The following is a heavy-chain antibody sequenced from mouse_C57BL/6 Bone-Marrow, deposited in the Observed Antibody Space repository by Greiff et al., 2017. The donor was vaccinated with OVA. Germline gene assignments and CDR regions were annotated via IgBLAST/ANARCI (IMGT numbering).Heavy chain of an antibody. D-gene: IGHD1-1*01. V-gene: IGHV1-69*01. J-gene: IGHJ3*01. CDR3: ARSFYYYGSSLAY. Sequence: QVHVKQPGAELVMPGASVKLSCKASGYTFTSYWMHWVKQRPGQGLEWIGEIDPSDSYTNYNQKFKGKSTLTVDKSSSTAYMQLSSLTSEDSAVYYCARSFYYYGSSLAYWGQGTLVTVSA. CDR1: GYTFTSYW. CDR2: IDPSDSYT.